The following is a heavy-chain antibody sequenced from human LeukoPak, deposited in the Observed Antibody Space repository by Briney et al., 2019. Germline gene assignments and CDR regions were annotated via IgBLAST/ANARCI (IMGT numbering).Heavy chain of an antibody. CDR2: VYPGDSDT. Sequence: GESLKISCKGSGYSFTSYWIAWVRQMPGKGLEWMGIVYPGDSDTRYSPSFQGQITISADNSISTAYLQWSSLKTSDTAIYYCARRAPWTSGMDVWGKGTTVTVSS. CDR3: ARRAPWTSGMDV. V-gene: IGHV5-51*01. CDR1: GYSFTSYW. D-gene: IGHD1-1*01. J-gene: IGHJ6*04.